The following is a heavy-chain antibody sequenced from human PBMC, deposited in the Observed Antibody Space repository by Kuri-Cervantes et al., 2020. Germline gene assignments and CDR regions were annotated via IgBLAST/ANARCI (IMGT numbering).Heavy chain of an antibody. CDR1: GFTFSNAW. J-gene: IGHJ4*02. D-gene: IGHD2-2*01. Sequence: GESLKISCAASGFTFSNAWMSWVRQAPGKGLEWVGRIKSKTDGGTTDYAAPVKGRFTISRDNSKNTLYLQMNSLRAEDTAVYYCAKDRHIVVVPAVNDYWGQGNRVNVAS. CDR2: IKSKTDGGTT. CDR3: AKDRHIVVVPAVNDY. V-gene: IGHV3-15*01.